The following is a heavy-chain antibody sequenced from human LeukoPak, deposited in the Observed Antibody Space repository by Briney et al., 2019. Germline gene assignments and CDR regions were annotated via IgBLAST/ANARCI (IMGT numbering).Heavy chain of an antibody. V-gene: IGHV1-8*01. CDR3: ARDPFVVVTATNNWFDP. Sequence: ASVKVSCKASGYTFTSYDINWVRQATGQGLEWMGWMNRNSGNTGYAQKFQGRVTMTRDTSTSTVYMELSSLRSEDTAVYYCARDPFVVVTATNNWFDPWGQGTLVTVSS. J-gene: IGHJ5*02. CDR2: MNRNSGNT. D-gene: IGHD2-21*02. CDR1: GYTFTSYD.